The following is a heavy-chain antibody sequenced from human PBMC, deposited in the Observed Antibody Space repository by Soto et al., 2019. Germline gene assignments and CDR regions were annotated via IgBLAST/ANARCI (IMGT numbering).Heavy chain of an antibody. D-gene: IGHD3-9*01. CDR3: ARGEADILTGYPANNWFDP. CDR1: GFTFSSYA. Sequence: GGSLRLSCAASGFTFSSYAMHWVRQAPGKGLEWVAVISYDGSNKYYADSVKGRFTISRDNSKNTLYLQMNSLRAEDTAVYYCARGEADILTGYPANNWFDPWGQGTLVTVSS. J-gene: IGHJ5*02. CDR2: ISYDGSNK. V-gene: IGHV3-30-3*01.